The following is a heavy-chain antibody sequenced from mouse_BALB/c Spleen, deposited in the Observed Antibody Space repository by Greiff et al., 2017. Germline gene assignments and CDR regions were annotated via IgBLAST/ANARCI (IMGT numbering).Heavy chain of an antibody. CDR3: NAITTVRFDY. D-gene: IGHD1-1*01. J-gene: IGHJ2*01. Sequence: VQLQQSGAELVRSGASVKLSCTASGFNIKDYYMHWVKQRPEQGLEWIGWIDPENGDTEYAPKFQGKATMTADTSSNTAYLQLSSLTSEDTAVYYCNAITTVRFDYWGQGTTLTVSS. V-gene: IGHV14-4*02. CDR2: IDPENGDT. CDR1: GFNIKDYY.